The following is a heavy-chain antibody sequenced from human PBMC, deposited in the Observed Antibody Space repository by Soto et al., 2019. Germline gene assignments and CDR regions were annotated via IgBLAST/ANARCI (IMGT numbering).Heavy chain of an antibody. V-gene: IGHV1-2*06. CDR2: INPNSGGS. D-gene: IGHD2-2*01. CDR3: AREETAAASHEGNWFEP. CDR1: GYTFTAYY. J-gene: IGHJ5*02. Sequence: QVQLVQSGAEVKKPGASVKVSCKASGYTFTAYYMHWVRQAPGQGLEWMGRINPNSGGSNYAQKFQGRVTMTRDTSISTAYMELSRLRSDDTAIYYCAREETAAASHEGNWFEPWGQGTLVTVSS.